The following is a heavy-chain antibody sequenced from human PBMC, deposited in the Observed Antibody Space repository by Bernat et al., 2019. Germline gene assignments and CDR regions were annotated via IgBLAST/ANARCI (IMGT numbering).Heavy chain of an antibody. CDR1: KFTFSSYE. V-gene: IGHV3-48*03. CDR2: ISNSGNTI. Sequence: EVQLVESGGGLVQPGGSLRLSCVVSKFTFSSYEMNWVRQAPGKGLEWVSYISNSGNTIYYADSVKGRFTISRDNAKNSLYLQMNSLRAEDTAVYYCARVILRGGSCNDYWGQGTLVTVSS. CDR3: ARVILRGGSCNDY. J-gene: IGHJ4*02. D-gene: IGHD2-15*01.